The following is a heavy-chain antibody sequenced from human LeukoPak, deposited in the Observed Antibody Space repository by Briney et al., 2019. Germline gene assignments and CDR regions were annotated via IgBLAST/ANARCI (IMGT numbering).Heavy chain of an antibody. CDR3: ARDRYGDGFAHFDY. V-gene: IGHV1-2*02. Sequence: ASVKVSCKASAYTFTGYYVHWVRQAPGQGLEWMGWITPSGGTNYPQKFQGRVAITRDTSITTAYMDLSRLTSDDTAVYYCARDRYGDGFAHFDYWGQGALVTVSS. D-gene: IGHD5-24*01. J-gene: IGHJ4*02. CDR1: AYTFTGYY. CDR2: ITPSGGT.